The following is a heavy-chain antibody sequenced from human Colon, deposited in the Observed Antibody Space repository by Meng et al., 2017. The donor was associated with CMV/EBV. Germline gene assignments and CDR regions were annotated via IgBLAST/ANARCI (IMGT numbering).Heavy chain of an antibody. V-gene: IGHV3-7*01. J-gene: IGHJ6*02. Sequence: GESLKISCAASGFTFSSYWMSWVRQAPGKGLEWVANIKQDGSEKYYVDSVKGRFTISRDNSKDTLYLEMNNLRPEDAAVYYCAKSWASITIFGVPRGGSYYYNMDVWGQGTSVTVSS. D-gene: IGHD3-3*01. CDR1: GFTFSSYW. CDR2: IKQDGSEK. CDR3: AKSWASITIFGVPRGGSYYYNMDV.